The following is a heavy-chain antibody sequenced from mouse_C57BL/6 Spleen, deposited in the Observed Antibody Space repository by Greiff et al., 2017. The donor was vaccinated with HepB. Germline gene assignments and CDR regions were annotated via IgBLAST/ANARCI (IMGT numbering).Heavy chain of an antibody. V-gene: IGHV1-64*01. Sequence: VQLQQPGAELVKPGASVKLSCKASGYTFTSYWMHWVKQRPGQGLEWIGMIHPNSGSTNYNEKFKSKATLTVDKSSSTAYMHLSGLTSEDSAVYYGAREGSAGYDAMDYWGQGTSVTVSS. CDR2: IHPNSGST. CDR1: GYTFTSYW. J-gene: IGHJ4*01. CDR3: AREGSAGYDAMDY. D-gene: IGHD3-2*02.